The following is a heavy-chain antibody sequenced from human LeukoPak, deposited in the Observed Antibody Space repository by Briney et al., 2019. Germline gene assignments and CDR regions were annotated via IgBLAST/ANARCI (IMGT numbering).Heavy chain of an antibody. CDR1: GFTSSDYY. J-gene: IGHJ4*02. V-gene: IGHV3-11*04. CDR2: ITSSGNII. CDR3: ARDRPASGWRFGEGSKRPHYFDY. Sequence: PGGSLRLSCAVSGFTSSDYYMSWIRQAPGKGLEWISYITSSGNIIYYADSVKGRFTISRDNAKNSLYLQMNSLRAEDTAVYFCARDRPASGWRFGEGSKRPHYFDYWGQGTLVTVSS. D-gene: IGHD6-19*01.